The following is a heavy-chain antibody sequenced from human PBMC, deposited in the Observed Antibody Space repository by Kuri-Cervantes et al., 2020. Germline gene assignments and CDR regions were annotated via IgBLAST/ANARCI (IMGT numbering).Heavy chain of an antibody. Sequence: GGSLRLSCAASGFTFSSYAMSWVRQAPGKGLEWVSSISRSSSDIYYADSVKGRFTISRDNAKNSLYLQMNGLRAEDTAVYYCARDMALIVVIISMGLEYWGQGALVTVSS. CDR1: GFTFSSYA. J-gene: IGHJ4*02. CDR2: ISRSSSDI. CDR3: ARDMALIVVIISMGLEY. D-gene: IGHD3-22*01. V-gene: IGHV3-21*03.